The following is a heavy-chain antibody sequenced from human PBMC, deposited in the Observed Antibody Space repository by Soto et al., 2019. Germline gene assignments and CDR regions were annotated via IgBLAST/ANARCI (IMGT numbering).Heavy chain of an antibody. CDR1: GGSISSGGYF. CDR2: IYYSGGT. J-gene: IGHJ4*02. V-gene: IGHV4-31*03. Sequence: QVQLQESGPGLVKPSQTLSLTCTVSGGSISSGGYFWNWIRQHPGKGLEWIGYIYYSGGTHYNPSLTTRVTIAVDTSKNQFSLKLSSVTAADTAVYYCAREPSIWGQGTLVTVSS. CDR3: AREPSI.